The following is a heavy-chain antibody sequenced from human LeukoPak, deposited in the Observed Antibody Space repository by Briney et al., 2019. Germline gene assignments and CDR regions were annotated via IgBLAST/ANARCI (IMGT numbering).Heavy chain of an antibody. V-gene: IGHV3-66*02. D-gene: IGHD6-13*01. J-gene: IGHJ6*03. CDR3: ARDRGIAAPMDV. CDR2: IYSGGST. Sequence: GGSLRLSCAASGFTVSSNYMSWVRQAPGKGLEWVSVIYSGGSTYYADSVKGRFTISRDNSKNTLYLQMNSLKAEDTAVYYCARDRGIAAPMDVWGKGTTVTVSS. CDR1: GFTVSSNY.